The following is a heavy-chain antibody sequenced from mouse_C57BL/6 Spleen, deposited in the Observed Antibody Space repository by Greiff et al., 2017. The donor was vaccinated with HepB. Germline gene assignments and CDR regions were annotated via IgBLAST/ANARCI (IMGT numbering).Heavy chain of an antibody. D-gene: IGHD1-1*01. CDR2: INPNNGGT. V-gene: IGHV1-22*01. Sequence: EVQLQQSGPELVKPGASVKMSCKASGYTFTDYNMHWVKQSHGKSLEWIGYINPNNGGTSYNQKFKGKATLTVNTSSSTAYMELRSLTSEDSAVYYCAREHYYRSSRFDYWGQGTTLTVSS. CDR3: AREHYYRSSRFDY. J-gene: IGHJ2*01. CDR1: GYTFTDYN.